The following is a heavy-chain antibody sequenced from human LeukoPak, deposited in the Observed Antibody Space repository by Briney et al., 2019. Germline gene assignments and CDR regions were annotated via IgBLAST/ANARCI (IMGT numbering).Heavy chain of an antibody. CDR1: GGSISSSSYY. V-gene: IGHV4-39*01. D-gene: IGHD1-26*01. Sequence: PSETLSLTYTVSGGSISSSSYYWGWIRQPPGEGLEWIGGIYYSGSTYYNPSLKSRVTISVDTSKNQFSLKLSSVTAADTAVYYCARQGLIVGATRDAFDIWGQGTMVTVSS. CDR3: ARQGLIVGATRDAFDI. CDR2: IYYSGST. J-gene: IGHJ3*02.